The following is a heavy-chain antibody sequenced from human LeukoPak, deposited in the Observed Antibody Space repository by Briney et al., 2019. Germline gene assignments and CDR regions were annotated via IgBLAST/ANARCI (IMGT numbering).Heavy chain of an antibody. CDR2: IYSSGST. J-gene: IGHJ4*02. V-gene: IGHV4-4*07. Sequence: SETLSLTCTVSGGSISSYYWSWIRQPAGKGLEWIGRIYSSGSTNYNSSLKSRVSMSVDTSKNQFSLRLGSVTAADTAVYFCARDPGEWGQGTLVTVSS. CDR3: ARDPGE. D-gene: IGHD7-27*01. CDR1: GGSISSYY.